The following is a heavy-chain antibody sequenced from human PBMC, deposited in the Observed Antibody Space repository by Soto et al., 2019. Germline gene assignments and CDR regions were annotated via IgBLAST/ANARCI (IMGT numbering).Heavy chain of an antibody. Sequence: SETLSLTCAVSRSSISSTNWWSWVRQPPGKGLEWIGEIYHSGSTNYNPSLKSRVTISVDKSKNQFSLKLSSVTAADTAVYYCARVSGSYYYGMDVWGQGTTVT. CDR1: RSSISSTNW. V-gene: IGHV4-4*02. J-gene: IGHJ6*02. CDR3: ARVSGSYYYGMDV. CDR2: IYHSGST. D-gene: IGHD1-26*01.